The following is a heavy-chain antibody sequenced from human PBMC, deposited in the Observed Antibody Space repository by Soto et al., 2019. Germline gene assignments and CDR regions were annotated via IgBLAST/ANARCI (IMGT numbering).Heavy chain of an antibody. V-gene: IGHV3-21*01. Sequence: EVQLVESGGGLVKPGGSLRLSCTASGFTFSSYSMNWVRQAPGKGLEWVSSISRSSSSIYYADSVKGRFTISRDNAKNSLYLQMNCLRAEDTAVYHCANFWSGTNWFDPWGQGTLVTVSS. J-gene: IGHJ5*02. CDR3: ANFWSGTNWFDP. CDR2: ISRSSSSI. D-gene: IGHD3-3*01. CDR1: GFTFSSYS.